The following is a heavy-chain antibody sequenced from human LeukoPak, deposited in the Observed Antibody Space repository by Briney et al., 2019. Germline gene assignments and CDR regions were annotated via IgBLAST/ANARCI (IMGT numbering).Heavy chain of an antibody. V-gene: IGHV3-7*01. CDR3: ARSGSSSLWYFDY. CDR1: GFTFSSYW. CDR2: IKQGGSEK. J-gene: IGHJ4*02. D-gene: IGHD6-13*01. Sequence: GGSLRLSCAASGFTFSSYWMSWVRQAPGKGLEWVAHIKQGGSEKYYVDSVKGRFTISRDNAKNSVYLQMNSLRAEDTAVYYCARSGSSSLWYFDYWGQGALVTVSS.